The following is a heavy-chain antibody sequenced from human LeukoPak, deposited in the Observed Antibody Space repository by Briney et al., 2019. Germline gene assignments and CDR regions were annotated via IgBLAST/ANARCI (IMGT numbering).Heavy chain of an antibody. Sequence: GGSLRLSCAASGFTFSSYAMSWVRQAPGKGLEWVSAISGSGGSTYYADSVKGRFTISRDNSKNTLYLQMNSLRAEDTALYYCAKASDIVVVPGDFDYWGQGTLVTVSS. CDR2: ISGSGGST. CDR1: GFTFSSYA. J-gene: IGHJ4*02. D-gene: IGHD2-2*01. CDR3: AKASDIVVVPGDFDY. V-gene: IGHV3-23*01.